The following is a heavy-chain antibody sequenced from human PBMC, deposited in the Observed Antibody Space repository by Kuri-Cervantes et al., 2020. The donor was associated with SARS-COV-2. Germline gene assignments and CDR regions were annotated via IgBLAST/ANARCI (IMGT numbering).Heavy chain of an antibody. CDR1: GFTFSSYS. J-gene: IGHJ4*02. D-gene: IGHD6-19*01. V-gene: IGHV3-21*04. CDR2: ISSSSSYI. CDR3: AKVSLGIAVAGQPFDY. Sequence: LSLTCAASGFTFSSYSMNWVRQAPGKGLEWVSSISSSSSYIYYADSVKGRFTISRDNSKNTLYLQMNSLRAEDTAVYYCAKVSLGIAVAGQPFDYWGQGTLVTVSS.